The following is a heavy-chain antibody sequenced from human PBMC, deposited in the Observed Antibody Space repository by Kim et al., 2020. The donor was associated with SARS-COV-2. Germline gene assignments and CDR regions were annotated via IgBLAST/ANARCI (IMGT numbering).Heavy chain of an antibody. J-gene: IGHJ4*02. CDR2: K. CDR3: VRDLRSFYFDF. Sequence: KYYGDSVTGRFTISRDNSNNTLFLHMHSLTAEDTAVYYCVRDLRSFYFDFWGQGTPVTVSS. V-gene: IGHV3-33*01.